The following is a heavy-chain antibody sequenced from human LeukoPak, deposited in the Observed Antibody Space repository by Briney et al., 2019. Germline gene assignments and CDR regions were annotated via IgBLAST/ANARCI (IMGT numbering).Heavy chain of an antibody. CDR2: IIPIFGTA. Sequence: ASVKVSCKASGGTFSSYASSWVRQAPGQGLEWIGGIIPIFGTANYAQKFQGRVTITADESTSTAYMELSSLRSEDTAVYYCARGSSRGYAFDIWGQGTMVTVSS. CDR3: ARGSSRGYAFDI. J-gene: IGHJ3*02. D-gene: IGHD6-13*01. V-gene: IGHV1-69*13. CDR1: GGTFSSYA.